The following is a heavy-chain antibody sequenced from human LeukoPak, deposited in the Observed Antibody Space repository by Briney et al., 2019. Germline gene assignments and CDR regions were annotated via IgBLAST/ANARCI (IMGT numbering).Heavy chain of an antibody. D-gene: IGHD2/OR15-2a*01. J-gene: IGHJ4*02. CDR3: VSFYETY. Sequence: GGSLRLSCAASGFTFSSYAMSWVRQAPGKGLEWVSGIGASDGSYYGDSVKGRFTIPKDNAKNTVYLQMNSLRAEDTAVYYCVSFYETYWGRGTLVTVSS. CDR1: GFTFSSYA. V-gene: IGHV3-23*01. CDR2: IGASDGS.